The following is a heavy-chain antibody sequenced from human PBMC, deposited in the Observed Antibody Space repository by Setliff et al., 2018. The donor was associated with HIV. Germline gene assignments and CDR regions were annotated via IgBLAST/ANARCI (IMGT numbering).Heavy chain of an antibody. D-gene: IGHD3-10*01. CDR3: ARALSYGSGTYSAAGF. Sequence: ASVKVSCKASGGIFSRFAFSWVRQAPGQGLEWMGGIIPIFGTPNYAQKFQGRVTITTDESTNTVYMELYSLTHEDTAIYFCARALSYGSGTYSAAGFWGQGTLVTVSS. J-gene: IGHJ4*02. V-gene: IGHV1-69*05. CDR1: GGIFSRFA. CDR2: IIPIFGTP.